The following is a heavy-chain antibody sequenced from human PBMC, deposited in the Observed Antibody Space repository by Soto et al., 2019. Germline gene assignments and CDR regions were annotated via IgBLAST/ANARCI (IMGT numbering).Heavy chain of an antibody. CDR3: TSLYYGH. CDR2: IKSKTAGGTT. Sequence: GGSLRLSCVASEFTFTNAWMSWVRQAPGKGLEWVGRIKSKTAGGTTDYAAPVQGRFTISRDESRNTLYLQMNSLKTEDTAVYYCTSLYYGHWGQGTLVTVSS. V-gene: IGHV3-15*01. D-gene: IGHD4-17*01. J-gene: IGHJ4*02. CDR1: EFTFTNAW.